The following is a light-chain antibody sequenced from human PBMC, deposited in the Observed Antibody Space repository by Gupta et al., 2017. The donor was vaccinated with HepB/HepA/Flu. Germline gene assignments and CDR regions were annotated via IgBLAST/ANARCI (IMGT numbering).Light chain of an antibody. CDR1: QTLNNNY. J-gene: IGKJ2*01. V-gene: IGKV3-20*01. Sequence: VFTQSPATLSLSPGERVTLACRASQTLNNNYLAGYQQKPAQAPRNLINCASSRATGISDRFSGSGSGTDFTPPISRREPEDFAMYYCQQYGCSPLYIFGQGTKLEIK. CDR3: QQYGCSPLYI. CDR2: CAS.